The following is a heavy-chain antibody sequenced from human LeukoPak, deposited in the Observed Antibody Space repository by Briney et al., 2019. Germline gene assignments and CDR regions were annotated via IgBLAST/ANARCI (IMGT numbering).Heavy chain of an antibody. CDR1: GFTFSDYA. Sequence: GGSLRLSCAASGFTFSDYAMHWVRQAPGKGLEWVALISYDGSNKYYADSVKGRFTISRDNSTNTLCLQMNSLRAEDTAVYYCARVELEMATIYYFDYWGQGTLVTVSS. CDR2: ISYDGSNK. CDR3: ARVELEMATIYYFDY. D-gene: IGHD5-24*01. V-gene: IGHV3-30-3*01. J-gene: IGHJ4*02.